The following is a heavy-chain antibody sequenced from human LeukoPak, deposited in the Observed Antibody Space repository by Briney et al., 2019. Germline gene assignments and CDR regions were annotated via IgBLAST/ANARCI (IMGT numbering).Heavy chain of an antibody. J-gene: IGHJ3*02. D-gene: IGHD2-2*01. Sequence: SETLSLTCAVYGGSFSGYYWSWIRQPPGKGLEWIGYIYHSGSTYYNPSLKSRVTISVDRSKNQFSLKLSSVTAADTAVYYCARVSEGYCSSTSCYAFDIWGQGTMVTVSS. CDR3: ARVSEGYCSSTSCYAFDI. CDR2: IYHSGST. V-gene: IGHV4-34*01. CDR1: GGSFSGYY.